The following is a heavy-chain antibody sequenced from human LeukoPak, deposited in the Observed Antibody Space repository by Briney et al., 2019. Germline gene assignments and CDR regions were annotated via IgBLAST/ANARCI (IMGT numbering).Heavy chain of an antibody. CDR1: GGSISSSNW. J-gene: IGHJ4*02. D-gene: IGHD2-8*01. V-gene: IGHV4-4*02. Sequence: SGTLSLTCAVSGGSISSSNWWSWVRQPPGKGLEWSGEIYHSGSTNYNPSLQSRVTISVDKSKNQFSLKLSSVTAADTAVYYCARDNGSSPYYFDYWGQGTLVTVSS. CDR2: IYHSGST. CDR3: ARDNGSSPYYFDY.